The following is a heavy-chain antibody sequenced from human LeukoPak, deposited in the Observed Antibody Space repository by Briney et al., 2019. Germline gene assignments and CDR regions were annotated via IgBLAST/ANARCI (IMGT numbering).Heavy chain of an antibody. D-gene: IGHD2-21*02. CDR2: ISSNGGST. CDR1: GFTFSTYA. J-gene: IGHJ4*02. Sequence: PGGSLRLSCAASGFTFSTYAMNWVRQAPGKGLEWVSSISSNGGSTYYADSVKGRFTISRDNSKNTLFLQMNGLRAEDSAVYYCAKKAYCGGDCYSATSLDYWGQGTLVTVSS. V-gene: IGHV3-23*01. CDR3: AKKAYCGGDCYSATSLDY.